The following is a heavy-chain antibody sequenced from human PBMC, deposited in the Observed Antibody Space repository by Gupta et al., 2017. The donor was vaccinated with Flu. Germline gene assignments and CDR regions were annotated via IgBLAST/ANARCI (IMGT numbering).Heavy chain of an antibody. CDR3: ARDPLATTGGLDY. D-gene: IGHD5-12*01. CDR2: ISSSSDTI. CDR1: GFPFSSQR. J-gene: IGHJ4*02. V-gene: IGHV3-48*02. Sequence: EVQLVESGGGFVQPGGSLTLLCAVSGFPFSSQRMNWVRQAPGKGLEWVACISSSSDTIYYGDSVKGRFTISRDNAKNSLFLQMNSLRDEDTAVYYCARDPLATTGGLDYWGQGSLVTVSS.